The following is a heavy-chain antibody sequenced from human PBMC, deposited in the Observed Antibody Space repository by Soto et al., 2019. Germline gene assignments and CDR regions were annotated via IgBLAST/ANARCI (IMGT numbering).Heavy chain of an antibody. CDR1: GYTFTSYG. J-gene: IGHJ4*02. CDR2: ISAYNGNT. CDR3: ARVFSFGIVVVTGPGYFDY. Sequence: ASVKVSCKASGYTFTSYGISWVRQAPGQGLEWMGWISAYNGNTNYAQKLQGRVTMTTDTSTSTAYMELRSLRSDDTAVYYCARVFSFGIVVVTGPGYFDYWGQGTLVTVSS. D-gene: IGHD3-22*01. V-gene: IGHV1-18*01.